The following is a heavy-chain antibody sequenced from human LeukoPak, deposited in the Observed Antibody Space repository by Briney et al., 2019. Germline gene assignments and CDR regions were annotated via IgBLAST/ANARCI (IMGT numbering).Heavy chain of an antibody. D-gene: IGHD4-17*01. J-gene: IGHJ4*02. Sequence: SETLSLTCTVSRGSISSSSYSWGWIRQPPGKGLEWIGNIYYSGSTHYNPSLKSRVTISVDTSKNQFSLRLSSVTAADTAVYYCASEYGDHGYSDYWGQGTLVTVSS. CDR3: ASEYGDHGYSDY. CDR1: RGSISSSSYS. CDR2: IYYSGST. V-gene: IGHV4-39*01.